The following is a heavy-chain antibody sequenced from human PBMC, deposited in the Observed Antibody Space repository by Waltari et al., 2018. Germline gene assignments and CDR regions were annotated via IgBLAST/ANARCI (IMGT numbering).Heavy chain of an antibody. Sequence: QVQLVQSGAEAKKPGAPGKASCQDSGYTFTAYYLPWVRQAPGQGLEWMGWINPNSGGTNYAQKFQGRVTMTRDTSISTAYMELSRLRSDDTAVYYCARVLVEDTTGTDYWGQGTLVTVSS. V-gene: IGHV1-2*02. CDR1: GYTFTAYY. J-gene: IGHJ4*02. CDR3: ARVLVEDTTGTDY. CDR2: INPNSGGT. D-gene: IGHD1-1*01.